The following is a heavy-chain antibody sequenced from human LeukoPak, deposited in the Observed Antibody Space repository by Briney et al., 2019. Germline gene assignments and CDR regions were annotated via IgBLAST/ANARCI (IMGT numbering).Heavy chain of an antibody. CDR2: INPNSGGT. CDR3: ARGIDCSSTSCDYDY. CDR1: GYTFTGYY. J-gene: IGHJ4*02. V-gene: IGHV1-2*02. Sequence: ASVKVSCKASGYTFTGYYMHWVRQAPGQGLAWMGWINPNSGGTNYAQKFQGRVTMTRDTSISPAYMELSRLRSDDTVVYYGARGIDCSSTSCDYDYWGQGTLVTVSS. D-gene: IGHD2-2*01.